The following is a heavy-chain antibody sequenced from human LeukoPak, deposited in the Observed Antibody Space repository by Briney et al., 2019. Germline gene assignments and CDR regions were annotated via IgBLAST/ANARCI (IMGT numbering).Heavy chain of an antibody. Sequence: GGSLRLSCSASGFTFSSYNMNWVRQAPGKGLEWVSSITSGSSYIYYADSVKGRFTISRDNAKNSLYLQMNSLRAEDTAVYYCARDPYSGSYGNYYYYFMDVWGKGTTVTISS. V-gene: IGHV3-21*01. CDR3: ARDPYSGSYGNYYYYFMDV. J-gene: IGHJ6*03. CDR2: ITSGSSYI. D-gene: IGHD1-26*01. CDR1: GFTFSSYN.